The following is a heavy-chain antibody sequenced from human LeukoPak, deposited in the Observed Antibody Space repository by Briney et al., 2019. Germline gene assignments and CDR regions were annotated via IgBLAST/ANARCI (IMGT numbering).Heavy chain of an antibody. CDR3: ARAKPKNMVRGLIMRRESRYYFDY. CDR2: IYHSGST. V-gene: IGHV4-4*02. Sequence: PSETLSLTCAVSGGSISSSDWWTWVRQPPGKGLEWIGEIYHSGSTNYNPSLKSRVTISVDKSKNQFSLRLSSVTAADTAVYYCARAKPKNMVRGLIMRRESRYYFDYWGQGTLVTVSS. J-gene: IGHJ4*02. CDR1: GGSISSSDW. D-gene: IGHD3-10*01.